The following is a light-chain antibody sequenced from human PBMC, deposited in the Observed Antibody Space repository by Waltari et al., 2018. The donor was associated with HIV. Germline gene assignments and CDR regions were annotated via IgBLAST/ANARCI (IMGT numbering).Light chain of an antibody. J-gene: IGLJ2*01. CDR1: SSDVGIYNL. CDR3: CSYAGSFVV. V-gene: IGLV2-23*01. CDR2: EGS. Sequence: QSALTQPASVSGSPGQSITISCTGTSSDVGIYNLVSWYQQYPGKAPKLMIYEGSKRPSGVSNRFSGSKSGNTASLTISGRQTEDEADYYCCSYAGSFVVFGGGTKLTVL.